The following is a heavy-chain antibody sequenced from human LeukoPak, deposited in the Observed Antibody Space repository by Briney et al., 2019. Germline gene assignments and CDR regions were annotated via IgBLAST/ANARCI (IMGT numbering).Heavy chain of an antibody. CDR1: GGSFSGYY. D-gene: IGHD3-10*01. J-gene: IGHJ6*02. CDR3: ARGPRITMVRGVKPRGVDV. Sequence: PSETLSLTCAVYGGSFSGYYWSWIRQPPGKGLEWIGEINHSGSTNYNPSLKSRVTISVDTSKNQFSLKLSSVTAADTAVYYCARGPRITMVRGVKPRGVDVWGQGTTVTVSS. CDR2: INHSGST. V-gene: IGHV4-34*01.